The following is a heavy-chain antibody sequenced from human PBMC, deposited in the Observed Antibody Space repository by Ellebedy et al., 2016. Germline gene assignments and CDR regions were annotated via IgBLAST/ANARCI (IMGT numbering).Heavy chain of an antibody. D-gene: IGHD3-22*01. CDR2: MNPNSGNT. CDR1: GYTFTSYD. V-gene: IGHV1-8*01. CDR3: ARGGHFYDSSGYLNMAFDI. J-gene: IGHJ3*02. Sequence: ASVKVSCKASGYTFTSYDINWVRQATGQGLEWMGWMNPNSGNTGYGQKFQGRVTMTRNASIRTASMELCSLRSEDTAVYYCARGGHFYDSSGYLNMAFDIWGQGTMVTVSS.